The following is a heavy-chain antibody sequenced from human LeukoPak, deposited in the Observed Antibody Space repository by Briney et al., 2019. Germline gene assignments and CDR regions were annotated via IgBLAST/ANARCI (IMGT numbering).Heavy chain of an antibody. V-gene: IGHV3-23*01. Sequence: PGGSLRLSCAASGFTFSSYAMSWVRQAPGKGLEWVSAISGSGGSTYYADSVKGRFTISRDNSKNTLYLQMNSLRAEDTAVYYCATTRWDYGDYYFDYWGQGTLVTVSS. D-gene: IGHD4-17*01. CDR1: GFTFSSYA. CDR3: ATTRWDYGDYYFDY. CDR2: ISGSGGST. J-gene: IGHJ4*02.